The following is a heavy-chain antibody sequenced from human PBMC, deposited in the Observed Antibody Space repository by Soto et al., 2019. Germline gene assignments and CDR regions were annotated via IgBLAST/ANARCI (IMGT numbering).Heavy chain of an antibody. Sequence: GGSLRLSCAASGFTFDDYAMHWVRQAPGKGLEWVSGISWNSGSIGYADSVKGRFTISRDNAKNSLYLQMNSLRAEDTALYYCAKACCWTGTTEYYYYYMDVWGKGTTVTVSS. V-gene: IGHV3-9*01. D-gene: IGHD1-1*01. CDR2: ISWNSGSI. J-gene: IGHJ6*03. CDR1: GFTFDDYA. CDR3: AKACCWTGTTEYYYYYMDV.